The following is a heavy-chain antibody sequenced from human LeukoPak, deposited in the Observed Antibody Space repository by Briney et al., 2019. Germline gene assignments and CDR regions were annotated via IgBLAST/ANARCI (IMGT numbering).Heavy chain of an antibody. V-gene: IGHV3-21*03. J-gene: IGHJ2*01. Sequence: GGSLRLSCAASGFTFNTYSMIWVRQAPGKGLEWLSSITSGSNQIYDAHSVKGRFTISRDNAKNALYLQMDSLRAEETAVNYCAGSDTIGYLPREWDYWYFDRWGRGTLVTVSS. CDR3: AGSDTIGYLPREWDYWYFDR. CDR1: GFTFNTYS. CDR2: ITSGSNQI. D-gene: IGHD3-22*01.